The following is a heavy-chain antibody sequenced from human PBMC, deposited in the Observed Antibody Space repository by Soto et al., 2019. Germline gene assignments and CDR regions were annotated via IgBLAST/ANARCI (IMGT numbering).Heavy chain of an antibody. J-gene: IGHJ2*01. D-gene: IGHD2-21*02. V-gene: IGHV1-69*01. CDR3: ARAFCGGDCYASDWYFDL. CDR1: GGTFSSYA. Sequence: QVQLVQSGAEVKKPGSSVKVSCKASGGTFSSYAISWVRQAPGQGLEWMGGIIPIFGTANYAQKFQGRVTITADESTSTAYMELSRLRSEDTAVYYCARAFCGGDCYASDWYFDLWGRGTLVTVSS. CDR2: IIPIFGTA.